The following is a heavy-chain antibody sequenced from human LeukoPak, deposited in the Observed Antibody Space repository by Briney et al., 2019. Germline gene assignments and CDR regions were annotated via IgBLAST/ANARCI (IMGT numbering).Heavy chain of an antibody. CDR1: GFTFRVNG. J-gene: IGHJ4*02. V-gene: IGHV3-30*18. D-gene: IGHD4-23*01. Sequence: GGSLRLSCTVSGFTFRVNGMHWVRQAPGKGLEWLAVISHDGNKENYIDSVKGRFTISRDNSKNTLYLQMNSLRAEDTAVYYCAKVLTVVTPDYWGQGTLVTVSS. CDR2: ISHDGNKE. CDR3: AKVLTVVTPDY.